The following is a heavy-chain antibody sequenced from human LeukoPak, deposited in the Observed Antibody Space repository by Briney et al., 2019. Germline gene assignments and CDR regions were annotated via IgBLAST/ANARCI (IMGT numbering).Heavy chain of an antibody. Sequence: SVNVSCKASGGTFSSYAISWVRQAPGQRLEWMGRIIPILGVANQAQKFQGRVTSTADKSTSTAYMELSSMRSEATAVYYCARDRISQQTYSYDSSAYPFDYWGQGTLVTVSS. CDR1: GGTFSSYA. J-gene: IGHJ4*02. V-gene: IGHV1-69*04. D-gene: IGHD3-22*01. CDR3: ARDRISQQTYSYDSSAYPFDY. CDR2: IIPILGVA.